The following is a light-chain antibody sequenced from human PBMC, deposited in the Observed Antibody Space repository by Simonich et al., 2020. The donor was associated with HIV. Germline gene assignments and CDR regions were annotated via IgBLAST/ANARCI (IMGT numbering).Light chain of an antibody. J-gene: IGKJ3*01. CDR1: QSVSSN. V-gene: IGKV3-15*01. CDR2: GAS. CDR3: QQRSKWPPFT. Sequence: EIVMTQSPATLSVSPGDTATLSCRASQSVSSNLAWYQHKPGQAPRLLIYGASTRATGIPARFSGSGSGTEFTLTISSMQSEDFAVYYCQQRSKWPPFTFGPGTKVDIK.